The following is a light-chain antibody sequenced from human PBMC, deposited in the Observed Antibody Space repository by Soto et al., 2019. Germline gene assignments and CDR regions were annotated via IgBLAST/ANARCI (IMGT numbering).Light chain of an antibody. Sequence: QSALTQPASVSGSPGQSVTISCTGTSTDVGSFNLVSWFQQHPGKAPRLIIYEVTKRPSGVSNRFSGSKSGNTASLTLSGLQAEDEGDYYCCSYAGDYMFVFGTGTKVTVL. CDR1: STDVGSFNL. J-gene: IGLJ1*01. V-gene: IGLV2-23*02. CDR2: EVT. CDR3: CSYAGDYMFV.